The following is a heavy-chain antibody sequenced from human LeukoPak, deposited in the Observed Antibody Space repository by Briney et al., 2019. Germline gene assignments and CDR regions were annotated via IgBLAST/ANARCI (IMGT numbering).Heavy chain of an antibody. D-gene: IGHD3-10*01. CDR2: IFYSGST. CDR3: ARQGGSGNMDV. J-gene: IGHJ6*03. V-gene: IGHV4-59*01. CDR1: GGSISTYY. Sequence: SETLSLTCTVSGGSISTYYWSWMRQPPGKGLEWIGYIFYSGSTNYSPSLKSRVTTSVDTSKNQFSLKLSSVTAADTAVYYCARQGGSGNMDVWGKGTTITISS.